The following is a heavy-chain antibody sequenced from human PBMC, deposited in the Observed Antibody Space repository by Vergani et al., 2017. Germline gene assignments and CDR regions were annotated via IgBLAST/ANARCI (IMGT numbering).Heavy chain of an antibody. Sequence: QVQLVQSGAEVKKPGASVKVSCKASGYTFTSYGISWVRQAPGQGLEWMGWISAYNGNTNYAQKLQGRVTMTTDTSTSTAYMELSSLRSEDTAVYYCARGPLPDYGDYEVYAFDIWGQGTMVTVSS. CDR3: ARGPLPDYGDYEVYAFDI. V-gene: IGHV1-18*01. D-gene: IGHD4-17*01. CDR1: GYTFTSYG. J-gene: IGHJ3*02. CDR2: ISAYNGNT.